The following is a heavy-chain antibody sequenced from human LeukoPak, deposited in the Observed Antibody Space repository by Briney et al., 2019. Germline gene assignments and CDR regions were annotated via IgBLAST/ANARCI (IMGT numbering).Heavy chain of an antibody. J-gene: IGHJ4*02. Sequence: SGGCLRPSCAASGFPLSSYSINWVRQAPGKGLEWVSYISSSGSAIYYVDSVKGRFTVSRDNAKNSLFLQMNSARAEDTAVYYCVRVKGSYFDYWGQGTLVTVPS. V-gene: IGHV3-48*01. CDR3: VRVKGSYFDY. D-gene: IGHD2-15*01. CDR1: GFPLSSYS. CDR2: ISSSGSAI.